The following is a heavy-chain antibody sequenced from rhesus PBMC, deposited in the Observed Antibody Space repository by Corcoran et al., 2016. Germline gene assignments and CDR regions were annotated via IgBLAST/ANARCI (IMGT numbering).Heavy chain of an antibody. D-gene: IGHD2-15*01. V-gene: IGHV4S10*01. J-gene: IGHJ4*01. CDR1: GGSISDSYR. CDR3: ARNPPYYLDYFDY. Sequence: QVQLQESGPGVVKPSETLSLTCAVSGGSISDSYRWSWIRQPPGKGLAWIGYIYGSSTSTNYHHSRKSRVTISKDPSKNQFSLKLSSVTAADTAVYYCARNPPYYLDYFDYWGQGVLVTVSS. CDR2: IYGSSTST.